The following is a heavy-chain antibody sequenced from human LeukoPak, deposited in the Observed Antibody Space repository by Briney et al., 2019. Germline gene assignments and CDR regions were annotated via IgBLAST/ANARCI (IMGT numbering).Heavy chain of an antibody. D-gene: IGHD2-2*01. CDR3: AKDRYQLLSLDAFDI. Sequence: PGGSLRLSCAASGSTFSSYGMSWVRQAPGKGLEWVSAISGSGGSTYYADSVKGRFTISRDNSKNTLYLQMNSLRAEDTAVYYCAKDRYQLLSLDAFDIWGQGTMVTVSS. J-gene: IGHJ3*02. V-gene: IGHV3-23*01. CDR2: ISGSGGST. CDR1: GSTFSSYG.